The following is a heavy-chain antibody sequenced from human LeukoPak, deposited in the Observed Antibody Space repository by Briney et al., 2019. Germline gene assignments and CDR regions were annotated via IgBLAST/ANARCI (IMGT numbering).Heavy chain of an antibody. D-gene: IGHD4-17*01. Sequence: PSETLSLTCAVYGGSFSGYYWSWIRQPPGKGLEWIGEISHSGSTNYNPSLKSRVTISVDTSKNQFSLKLSSVTAADTAVYYCARGNHGDYVGDWFDPWGQGTLVTVSS. CDR2: ISHSGST. V-gene: IGHV4-34*01. CDR3: ARGNHGDYVGDWFDP. J-gene: IGHJ5*02. CDR1: GGSFSGYY.